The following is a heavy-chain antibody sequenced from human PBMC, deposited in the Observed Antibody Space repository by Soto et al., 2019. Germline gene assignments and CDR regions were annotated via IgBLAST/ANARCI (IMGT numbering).Heavy chain of an antibody. V-gene: IGHV3-15*01. Sequence: EVQLVESGGGLVKPGGSLRLSCAASGFTFRNAWMSWVRQAPGKGLEWVGRIKSKNDGGTTDYAAPVKGRFTISRDDSKNTLYLQMNSLKTEDTAVYYCTTDLLFLMTKVTTAWFAPWGQGTLVTVSS. CDR3: TTDLLFLMTKVTTAWFAP. CDR1: GFTFRNAW. J-gene: IGHJ5*02. CDR2: IKSKNDGGTT. D-gene: IGHD4-4*01.